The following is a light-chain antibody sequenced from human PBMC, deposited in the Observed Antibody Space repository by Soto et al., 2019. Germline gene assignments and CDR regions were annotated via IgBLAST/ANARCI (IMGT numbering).Light chain of an antibody. J-gene: IGLJ2*01. Sequence: QSVLTQPPSASGTPGQRVTISCSGSSSNIGSTTVNWYQQLPGTAPKLLIYSNNQRPSGVPDRFSGSKSGTSASLAISGLQSEDEAHYYCATWDDSLNDVLFGGGTKLTV. CDR3: ATWDDSLNDVL. CDR2: SNN. V-gene: IGLV1-44*01. CDR1: SSNIGSTT.